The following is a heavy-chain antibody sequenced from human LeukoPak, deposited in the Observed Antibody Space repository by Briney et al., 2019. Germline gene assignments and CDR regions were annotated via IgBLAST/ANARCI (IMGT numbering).Heavy chain of an antibody. CDR2: IYYSGST. D-gene: IGHD6-6*01. J-gene: IGHJ4*02. Sequence: SETLSLTCTVSGGSISSYYWSWIRQPPGKGLERIGYIYYSGSTNYNPSLKSRVSISVDTSKNQFSLKLSSVTAADTAVYYCARASRSSSSHFDYWGQGTLVTVSS. V-gene: IGHV4-59*01. CDR3: ARASRSSSSHFDY. CDR1: GGSISSYY.